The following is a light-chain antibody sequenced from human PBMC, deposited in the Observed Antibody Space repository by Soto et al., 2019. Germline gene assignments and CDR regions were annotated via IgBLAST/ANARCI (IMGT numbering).Light chain of an antibody. CDR1: QSVSSN. CDR3: QQYGSSPPWT. CDR2: GAS. J-gene: IGKJ1*01. V-gene: IGKV3-20*01. Sequence: VMKQSPATLSVYQGERATLSCRASQSVSSNLAWYQQKPGQAPRLLIYGASDRATGIPDRFSGSGSGTDFTLTISRLEPEDFAVYYCQQYGSSPPWTFGQRT.